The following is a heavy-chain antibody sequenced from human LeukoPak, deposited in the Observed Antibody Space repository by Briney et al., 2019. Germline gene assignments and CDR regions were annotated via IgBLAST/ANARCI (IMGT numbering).Heavy chain of an antibody. D-gene: IGHD3-22*01. CDR3: TADLSDSSAWSFDY. CDR2: IRTKGEGEPT. Sequence: PGGSLRLSCAASGFTFSDAWLSWVRQAPGKGLEWIGRIRTKGEGEPTDYPGPVKGRFTISRDHSKNTLYLQMNSLRTEDTAVYYCTADLSDSSAWSFDYWGQGALVTVSS. J-gene: IGHJ4*02. CDR1: GFTFSDAW. V-gene: IGHV3-15*01.